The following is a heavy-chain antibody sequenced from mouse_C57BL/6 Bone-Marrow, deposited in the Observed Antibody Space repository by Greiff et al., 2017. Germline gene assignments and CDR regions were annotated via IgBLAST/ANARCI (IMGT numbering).Heavy chain of an antibody. CDR1: GFTFSSYA. V-gene: IGHV5-4*03. CDR3: VRGGYFDY. J-gene: IGHJ2*01. D-gene: IGHD1-1*02. CDR2: ISDGGSYT. Sequence: EVKLVESGGGLVKPGGSLKLSCAASGFTFSSYAMSWVRQTPEKRLEWVATISDGGSYTYYPDNVKGRFTISRDNAKNNLYLQMSHLKSEDTAMYYCVRGGYFDYWGQGTTLTVSS.